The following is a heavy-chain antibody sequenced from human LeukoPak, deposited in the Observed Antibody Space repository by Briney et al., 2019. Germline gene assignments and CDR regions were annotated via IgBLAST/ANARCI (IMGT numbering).Heavy chain of an antibody. D-gene: IGHD6-19*01. CDR2: IYTSGST. Sequence: SETLSLTCTVSGGSISSGSYYWSWIRQPAGMGLEWIGRIYTSGSTNYNPSLTSRVTISVDTSKNQLSMKLSSVTAADTAVYYCAKGAGPPWFDPWGQGTLVTVSS. CDR3: AKGAGPPWFDP. CDR1: GGSISSGSYY. J-gene: IGHJ5*02. V-gene: IGHV4-61*02.